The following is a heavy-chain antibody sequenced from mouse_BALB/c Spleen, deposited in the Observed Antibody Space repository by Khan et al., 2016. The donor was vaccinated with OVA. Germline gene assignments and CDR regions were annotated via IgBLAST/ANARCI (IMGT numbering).Heavy chain of an antibody. D-gene: IGHD2-2*01. J-gene: IGHJ3*01. CDR3: SRSGYGSFVY. CDR2: INPNNGGT. Sequence: QVQLKESGAELVKPGASVKLSCKASGYKFSSYYMYWVKQRPGQGLEWIGEINPNNGGTNLNEKFKSKATLTVHKSSSTAYMQLSSLTSEDSAVYYCSRSGYGSFVYWGRGTLVTVSA. CDR1: GYKFSSYY. V-gene: IGHV1S81*02.